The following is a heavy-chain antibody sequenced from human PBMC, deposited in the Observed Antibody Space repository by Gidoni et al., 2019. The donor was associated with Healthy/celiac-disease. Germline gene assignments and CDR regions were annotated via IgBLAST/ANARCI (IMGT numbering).Heavy chain of an antibody. D-gene: IGHD2-2*01. Sequence: QVQLQQSGPGLVKPSQTLSLTCAISGDSVSSNSAAWNWIRQSPSRGLEWLGRTYYRSKWYNDYAVSVKSRITINPDTSKNQFSLQLNSVTPEDTAVYYCARDGSQRYCSSTSCPNWFDPWGQGTLVTVSS. CDR1: GDSVSSNSAA. CDR3: ARDGSQRYCSSTSCPNWFDP. V-gene: IGHV6-1*01. CDR2: TYYRSKWYN. J-gene: IGHJ5*02.